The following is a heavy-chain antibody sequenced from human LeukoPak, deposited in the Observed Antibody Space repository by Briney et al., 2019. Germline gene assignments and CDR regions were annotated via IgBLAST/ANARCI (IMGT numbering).Heavy chain of an antibody. Sequence: GESLKISCKASGYSFTNYWIAWVRRMPGTGLEWVGIIFPADSDTRYSPSFQGQVTISADKSISTAYLQWSSLRASDNAMYYCARGSSVPSTPLRAFDMWGQGTTVTVSS. V-gene: IGHV5-51*01. CDR1: GYSFTNYW. CDR3: ARGSSVPSTPLRAFDM. CDR2: IFPADSDT. D-gene: IGHD5/OR15-5a*01. J-gene: IGHJ3*02.